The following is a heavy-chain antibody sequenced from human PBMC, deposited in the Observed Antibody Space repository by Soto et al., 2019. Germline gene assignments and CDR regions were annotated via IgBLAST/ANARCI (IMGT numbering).Heavy chain of an antibody. Sequence: QVQLQQWGAGLLKPSETLSLTCAVYGGSFSDYSWSWIRQPPGKGLEWIGEVNQSGSTNYNPSLKSRVTISVDTSKNQFSLKLSSVTAADTAIYYCARGPVTSFLQINWMRTGTTGYFDYWGQGTLVTVSS. CDR3: ARGPVTSFLQINWMRTGTTGYFDY. CDR1: GGSFSDYS. J-gene: IGHJ4*02. D-gene: IGHD4-17*01. CDR2: VNQSGST. V-gene: IGHV4-34*01.